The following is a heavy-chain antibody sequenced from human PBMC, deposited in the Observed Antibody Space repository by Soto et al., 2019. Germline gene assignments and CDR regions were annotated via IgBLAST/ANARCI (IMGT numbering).Heavy chain of an antibody. CDR1: GFTFSDSY. J-gene: IGHJ4*02. D-gene: IGHD5-12*01. CDR3: ARRDGYKYFDY. Sequence: PGGSLRLSCVASGFTFSDSYMSWVRQAPGKGLEWVSYISSTSSFTDYAESVKGRFIISRDNAKNSLFLQMNSLRAEDTALYYCARRDGYKYFDYWGQGTLVSGSS. CDR2: ISSTSSFT. V-gene: IGHV3-11*06.